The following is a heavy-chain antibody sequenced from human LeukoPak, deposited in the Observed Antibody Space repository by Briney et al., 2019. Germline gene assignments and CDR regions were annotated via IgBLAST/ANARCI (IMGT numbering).Heavy chain of an antibody. V-gene: IGHV3-74*01. J-gene: IGHJ4*02. Sequence: GRSLRLSCAASGFTFSSYWMHWVRQAPGKGLVWVSRINTDGSSTNYADSVKGRFTISRDNAKNTLYLQMNSLRAEDTAVYYCATDRSSIAVRPHWGQGTQVTVSS. CDR3: ATDRSSIAVRPH. D-gene: IGHD6-6*01. CDR2: INTDGSST. CDR1: GFTFSSYW.